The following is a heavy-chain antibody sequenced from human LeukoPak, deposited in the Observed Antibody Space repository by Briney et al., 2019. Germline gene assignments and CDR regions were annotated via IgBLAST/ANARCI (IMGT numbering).Heavy chain of an antibody. Sequence: SVKDSCKASGGTFSSYAISWVRQAPGQGLEWMGGIIPIFGTANYAQKFQGRVTITADESTSTAYMELSSLRSEDTAVYYCARDDYESARYFQHWGQGTLVTVSS. CDR1: GGTFSSYA. CDR3: ARDDYESARYFQH. CDR2: IIPIFGTA. D-gene: IGHD4-17*01. J-gene: IGHJ1*01. V-gene: IGHV1-69*13.